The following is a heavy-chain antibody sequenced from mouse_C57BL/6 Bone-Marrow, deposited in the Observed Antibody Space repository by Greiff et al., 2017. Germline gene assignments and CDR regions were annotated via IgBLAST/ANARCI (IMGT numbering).Heavy chain of an antibody. D-gene: IGHD2-1*01. V-gene: IGHV1-53*01. J-gene: IGHJ2*01. CDR3: ARSPYGNYEYFDY. CDR1: GYTFTSYW. Sequence: QVQLQQPGPELVKPGASVKLSCKASGYTFTSYWMHWVKQRPGQGLEWIGNINPSNGGTNYNEKFKSQATLTVDKSSSTAYMQLSSLTSEDSAVYYCARSPYGNYEYFDYWGQGTTLTVSS. CDR2: INPSNGGT.